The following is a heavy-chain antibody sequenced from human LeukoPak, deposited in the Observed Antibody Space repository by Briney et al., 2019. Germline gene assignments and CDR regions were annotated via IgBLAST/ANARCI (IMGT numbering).Heavy chain of an antibody. J-gene: IGHJ3*02. Sequence: PSETLSLTCTVSGGSISSSSYYWGWIRQPPGKGLERIGSIYYSGSTYYNPSLKSRVTISVDTSKNQFSLKLTSVTTADTAVYYCAGEDYFDSSGYASWRFDIWGQGTMVTVSS. CDR1: GGSISSSSYY. D-gene: IGHD3-22*01. V-gene: IGHV4-39*02. CDR2: IYYSGST. CDR3: AGEDYFDSSGYASWRFDI.